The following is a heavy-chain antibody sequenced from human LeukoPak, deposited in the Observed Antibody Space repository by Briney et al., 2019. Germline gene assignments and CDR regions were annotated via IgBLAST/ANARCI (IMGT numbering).Heavy chain of an antibody. CDR1: GFTFSSYS. CDR3: ASTTNCSSTSCYLGVPTLGFYY. J-gene: IGHJ4*02. V-gene: IGHV3-21*01. Sequence: GGSLRLSCAASGFTFSSYSMNWVRQAPGKGLEWVSSISSSSSYIYYADSVKGRFTISRDNAKNSLYLQMNSLRAEDTAVYYCASTTNCSSTSCYLGVPTLGFYYCGQGAPGTVSP. D-gene: IGHD2-2*01. CDR2: ISSSSSYI.